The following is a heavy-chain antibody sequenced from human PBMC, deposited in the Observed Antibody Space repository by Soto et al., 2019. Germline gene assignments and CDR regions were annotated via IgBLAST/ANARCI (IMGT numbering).Heavy chain of an antibody. CDR2: IDPSDSYT. CDR1: GYSFTIYW. Sequence: PRASLNISCHGSGYSFTIYWISWVRQMPGKGLEWMGRIDPSDSYTNYSPSFQGHVTISADKSISTAYLQWSSLKASDTAMYYCARLEFVSSSWWNGMDGWGQGTTVTVSS. V-gene: IGHV5-10-1*01. CDR3: ARLEFVSSSWWNGMDG. J-gene: IGHJ6*02. D-gene: IGHD6-13*01.